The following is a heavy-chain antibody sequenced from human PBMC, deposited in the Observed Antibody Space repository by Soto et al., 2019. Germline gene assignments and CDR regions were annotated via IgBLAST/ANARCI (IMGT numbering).Heavy chain of an antibody. D-gene: IGHD2-21*02. V-gene: IGHV4-39*01. Sequence: SETLSLTCTVSGGSISSSSYYWGWIRQPPGEGLEWIGSFYSDGSTFYNPSLKSRITMSVDTSKNQFSLKLSSVTAADTAVYFCARRIVVTANYFDCWGQGALVTVSS. CDR2: FYSDGST. J-gene: IGHJ4*02. CDR1: GGSISSSSYY. CDR3: ARRIVVTANYFDC.